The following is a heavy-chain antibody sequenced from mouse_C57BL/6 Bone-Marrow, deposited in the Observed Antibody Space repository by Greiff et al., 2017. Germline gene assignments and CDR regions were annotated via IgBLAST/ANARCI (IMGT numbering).Heavy chain of an antibody. D-gene: IGHD1-1*01. J-gene: IGHJ1*03. CDR1: GFTFSSYT. V-gene: IGHV5-9*01. CDR2: ISGGGGNT. CDR3: ARQVTTVLATKYFDV. Sequence: EVKLVESGGGLVKPGGSLKLSCAASGFTFSSYTMSWVRQTPEKRLQWVAAISGGGGNTYYPDSVKGRFTISRDNDKNILYLQMSSLGSEDTALYYCARQVTTVLATKYFDVWGTGTTGTVSS.